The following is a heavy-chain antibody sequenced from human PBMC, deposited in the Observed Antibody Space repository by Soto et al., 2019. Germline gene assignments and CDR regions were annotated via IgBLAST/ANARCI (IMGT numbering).Heavy chain of an antibody. CDR2: ISWNSGSI. J-gene: IGHJ2*01. CDR3: AKASIRNWYFDL. V-gene: IGHV3-9*01. Sequence: ESGGGLVQPGRSLRLSCAASGFTFDDYAMHWVRQAPGKGLEWVSGISWNSGSIGYADSVKGRFTISRDNAKNSLYLQMNSLRAEDTALYYCAKASIRNWYFDLWGRGTLVTVSS. CDR1: GFTFDDYA.